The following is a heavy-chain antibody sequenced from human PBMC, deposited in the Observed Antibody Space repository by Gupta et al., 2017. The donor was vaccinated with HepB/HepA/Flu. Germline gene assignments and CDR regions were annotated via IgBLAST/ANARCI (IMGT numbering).Heavy chain of an antibody. D-gene: IGHD6-6*01. CDR3: AGEYSSSLYYYYMDV. V-gene: IGHV3-33*01. CDR1: GFTFSSYG. Sequence: QVQLVESGGGVVQPGRSLRLSCAASGFTFSSYGMHWVRQAPGKGLEWVAVIWYDGSNKYYADSVKGRFTISRDNSKNTLYLQMNSLRAEDTAVYYCAGEYSSSLYYYYMDVWGKGTTVTVSS. J-gene: IGHJ6*03. CDR2: IWYDGSNK.